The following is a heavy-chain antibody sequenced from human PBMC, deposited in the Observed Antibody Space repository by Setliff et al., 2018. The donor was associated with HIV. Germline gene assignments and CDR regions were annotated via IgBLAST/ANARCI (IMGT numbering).Heavy chain of an antibody. CDR2: INPRGGST. J-gene: IGHJ6*03. D-gene: IGHD3-10*01. Sequence: ASVKVSCKASGYTFTSYYMHWVRQAPGQGLEWMGTINPRGGSTSYAQKFQGRVTMTRDTSTSTAYMELSSLRSEDTAVYYGAREGKFRYYYYMDVWGKGTTVTVSS. CDR1: GYTFTSYY. V-gene: IGHV1-46*01. CDR3: AREGKFRYYYYMDV.